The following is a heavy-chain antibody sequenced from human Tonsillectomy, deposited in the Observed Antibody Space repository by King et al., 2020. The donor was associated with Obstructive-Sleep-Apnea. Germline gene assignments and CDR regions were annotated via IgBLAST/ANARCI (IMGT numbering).Heavy chain of an antibody. D-gene: IGHD6-13*01. CDR1: GFTFDDYA. J-gene: IGHJ4*02. Sequence: EVQLVESGGVVVQPGGSLRLSCAASGFTFDDYAMHWFRQAPGKGLEWVSLISWGGVTSCADSVKGRFTISRDNSKNSLYLQMNSLRADDTALYYCAKTRISSSWYGIDYWGQGTLVTVSS. CDR3: AKTRISSSWYGIDY. CDR2: ISWGGVT. V-gene: IGHV3-43D*03.